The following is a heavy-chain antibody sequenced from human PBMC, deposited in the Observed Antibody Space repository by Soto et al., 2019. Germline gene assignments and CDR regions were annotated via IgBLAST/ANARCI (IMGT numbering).Heavy chain of an antibody. Sequence: EVQLVESGGALVQPGKSLRLSCAASGFTFDDYAMHWVRQSPGKGLEWVSGITWNADSIAYGDSVKGRFTISRDNTKNSLYLQMNSLRPEDTALYYCAKEPLFYFDNSGYFDSWGQGTLVTVSS. CDR2: ITWNADSI. CDR1: GFTFDDYA. CDR3: AKEPLFYFDNSGYFDS. D-gene: IGHD3-22*01. J-gene: IGHJ4*02. V-gene: IGHV3-9*01.